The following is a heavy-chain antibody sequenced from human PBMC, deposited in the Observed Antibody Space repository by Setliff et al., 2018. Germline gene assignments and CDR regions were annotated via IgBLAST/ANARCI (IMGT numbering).Heavy chain of an antibody. D-gene: IGHD3-22*01. CDR3: ARGGGGPDSSGYFEYFQH. CDR2: INPSDGST. CDR1: GYTFTSYY. V-gene: IGHV1-46*01. J-gene: IGHJ1*01. Sequence: ASVKVSCKASGYTFTSYYMHWVRQAPGQGLEWMGIINPSDGSTSYAQKFQGRVTMTRDTSTSTVYMELSSLRSEDTAVYYCARGGGGPDSSGYFEYFQHWGQGTLVTVSS.